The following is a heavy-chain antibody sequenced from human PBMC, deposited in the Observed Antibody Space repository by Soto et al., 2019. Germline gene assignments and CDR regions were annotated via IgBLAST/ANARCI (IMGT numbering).Heavy chain of an antibody. CDR2: IIPIFGTA. V-gene: IGHV1-69*13. J-gene: IGHJ6*02. D-gene: IGHD3-3*01. CDR3: ARDPFSPPYYYYGMDV. CDR1: GGSFSSYA. Sequence: ASVKVSCTASGGSFSSYAISWVRQAPGQGLEWMGGIIPIFGTANYAQKFQGRVTITADESTSTAYMELSSLRSEDTAVYYCARDPFSPPYYYYGMDVWGQGTTVTVSS.